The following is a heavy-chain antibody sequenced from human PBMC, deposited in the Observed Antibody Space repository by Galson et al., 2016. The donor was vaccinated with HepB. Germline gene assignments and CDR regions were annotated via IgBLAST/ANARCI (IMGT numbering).Heavy chain of an antibody. CDR1: GLTFSNVW. J-gene: IGHJ3*01. Sequence: SLRLSCAASGLTFSNVWMSWVRQAPGKGLEWVGRIKSKSDGGTTDYAAPVKGRFSISRDDSKSTVSGQMNGLKTEDAAVYYCTTGTLRGVYGFDVWGHGTMVTVSS. D-gene: IGHD3-10*01. CDR2: IKSKSDGGTT. V-gene: IGHV3-15*01. CDR3: TTGTLRGVYGFDV.